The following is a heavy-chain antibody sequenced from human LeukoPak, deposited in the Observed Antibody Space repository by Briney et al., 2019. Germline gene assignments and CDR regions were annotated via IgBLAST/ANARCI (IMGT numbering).Heavy chain of an antibody. CDR3: AKERRDGYPDLDY. Sequence: GGSLRLSCAASGFTFSSYTMGWVRQAPGKGQEWVSEINDSGGNTYYARSVKGRFTISRDNSKNTVYLQMNSLRAEDTAVYYCAKERRDGYPDLDYWGQGTLVTVSS. CDR1: GFTFSSYT. CDR2: INDSGGNT. D-gene: IGHD6-25*01. J-gene: IGHJ4*02. V-gene: IGHV3-23*01.